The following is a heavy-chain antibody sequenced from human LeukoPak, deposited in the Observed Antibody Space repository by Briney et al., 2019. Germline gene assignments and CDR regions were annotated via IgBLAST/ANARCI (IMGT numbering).Heavy chain of an antibody. CDR1: GFTFSTYA. D-gene: IGHD3-10*01. CDR2: ISYGGSSE. J-gene: IGHJ4*02. Sequence: GGSLRLSCAASGFTFSTYAMHWVRQAPGKGLEWVAVISYGGSSENYADSVKGRFTVSRDNSKSTLYLQMNSLRAEDTAVYYCAKSTHGVWGQGTLVTVSS. CDR3: AKSTHGV. V-gene: IGHV3-30*18.